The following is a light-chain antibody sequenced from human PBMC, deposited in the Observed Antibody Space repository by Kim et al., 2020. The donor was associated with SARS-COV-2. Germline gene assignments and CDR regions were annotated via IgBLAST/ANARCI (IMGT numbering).Light chain of an antibody. CDR2: DTS. J-gene: IGKJ2*01. CDR1: QGVSSY. V-gene: IGKV3-11*01. Sequence: FSPGERATLSCRASQGVSSYLAWYQQKPGQAPRLLIYDTSHRATGIPPRFSGSGSGTDFTLTISSLEPEDFAVYYCQQRSSWPPYAFGQGTKLEI. CDR3: QQRSSWPPYA.